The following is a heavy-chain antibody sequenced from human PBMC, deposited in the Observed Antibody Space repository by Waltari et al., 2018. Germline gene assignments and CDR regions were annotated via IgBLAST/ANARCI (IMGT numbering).Heavy chain of an antibody. CDR2: INHSGST. V-gene: IGHV4-34*01. CDR1: GGSFSGYY. Sequence: QVQLQQWGAGLLKPSETLSLTCAVYGGSFSGYYWSWIRQPPGKGLEWIGEINHSGSTNYNPSLKSRVTISVDTSKNQFSLKLSSVTAADTAVYYSARGMGRYAWFDPWGQGTLVTVSS. CDR3: ARGMGRYAWFDP. D-gene: IGHD3-10*01. J-gene: IGHJ5*02.